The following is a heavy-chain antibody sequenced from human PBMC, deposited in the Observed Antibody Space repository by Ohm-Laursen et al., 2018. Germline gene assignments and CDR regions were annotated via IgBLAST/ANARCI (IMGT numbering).Heavy chain of an antibody. J-gene: IGHJ6*02. CDR2: INPDANER. CDR3: ARDVAHGGYGFGMDV. Sequence: SLRLSCAASGFSISSYWMSWVRQVAGKGPEFVANINPDANERSYVDSVKGRFTISRDNAKNSLYLQMNSLRAEDTAVYYCARDVAHGGYGFGMDVWGQGTTVTVSS. CDR1: GFSISSYW. V-gene: IGHV3-7*01. D-gene: IGHD5-12*01.